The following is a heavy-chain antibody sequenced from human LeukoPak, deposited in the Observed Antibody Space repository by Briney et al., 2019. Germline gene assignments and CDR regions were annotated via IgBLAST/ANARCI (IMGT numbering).Heavy chain of an antibody. J-gene: IGHJ3*02. Sequence: SETLSLTCSVPGGSISSYYWNWIRQPAGKGLEWIGRIYISGSTNYNPSLKSRVTMSVDTSKNQFSLKLSSVTAADTAVYYCARDKSRTYGSADAFDIWGQGTMVTVSS. D-gene: IGHD3-10*01. CDR2: IYISGST. CDR1: GGSISSYY. V-gene: IGHV4-4*07. CDR3: ARDKSRTYGSADAFDI.